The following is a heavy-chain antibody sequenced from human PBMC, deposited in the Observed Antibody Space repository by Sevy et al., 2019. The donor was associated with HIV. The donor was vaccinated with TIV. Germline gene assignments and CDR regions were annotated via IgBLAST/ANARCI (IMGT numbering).Heavy chain of an antibody. CDR3: ARDFRQGEWLVRGNWFDP. V-gene: IGHV3-30*04. CDR2: LSYDGSNN. D-gene: IGHD6-19*01. CDR1: GFTFSNYA. Sequence: GGSLRLSCAASGFTFSNYAMHWVRQAPAKGLGRVGFLSYDGSNNYYADSVKGRFTISGDNSKNTLYLQMTSLRAEDTVDYCGARDFRQGEWLVRGNWFDPWGQGTLVTVSS. J-gene: IGHJ5*02.